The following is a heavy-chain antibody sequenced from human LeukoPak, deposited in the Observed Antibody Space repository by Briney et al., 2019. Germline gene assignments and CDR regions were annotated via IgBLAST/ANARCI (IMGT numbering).Heavy chain of an antibody. J-gene: IGHJ5*02. V-gene: IGHV3-9*01. CDR2: ISWNSGSI. CDR1: GFTFDDYA. CDR3: ARWYYYETSGLYYGSFDN. D-gene: IGHD3-22*01. Sequence: GGSLRLSCAASGFTFDDYAMHWVRQAPGKGLEWVSGISWNSGSIGYADSVKGRFTISRDNAKNSLYLQMNSLRAEDTAVYYCARWYYYETSGLYYGSFDNWGQGTLVTVSS.